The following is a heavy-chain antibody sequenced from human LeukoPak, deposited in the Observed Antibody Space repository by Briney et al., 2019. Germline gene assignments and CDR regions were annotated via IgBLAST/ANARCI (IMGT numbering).Heavy chain of an antibody. CDR3: ARYGEYCSSTSCYLGYYYYGMDV. J-gene: IGHJ6*02. CDR1: GYTFIGYY. D-gene: IGHD2-2*01. CDR2: INPNSGGT. Sequence: ASVKVSCKASGYTFIGYYMHWVRQAPGQGLEWMGWINPNSGGTNYAQKFQGRVTMTRDTSISTAYMELSRLRSDDTAVYYCARYGEYCSSTSCYLGYYYYGMDVWGQGTTVTVSS. V-gene: IGHV1-2*02.